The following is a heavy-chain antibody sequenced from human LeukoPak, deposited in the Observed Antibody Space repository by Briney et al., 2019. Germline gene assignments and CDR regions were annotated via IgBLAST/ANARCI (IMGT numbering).Heavy chain of an antibody. CDR3: ARLGVTTNGSYYFDY. J-gene: IGHJ4*02. D-gene: IGHD4-11*01. V-gene: IGHV3-33*01. CDR2: IWFDGSNK. CDR1: GFTFSSYG. Sequence: GGSLRLSCAASGFTFSSYGMYWVRQAPGKGLEWVAVIWFDGSNKYYADSVKGRFTISRDNSKNTLYLQMSSLRVEDTAVYYCARLGVTTNGSYYFDYWGQGTLVTVSS.